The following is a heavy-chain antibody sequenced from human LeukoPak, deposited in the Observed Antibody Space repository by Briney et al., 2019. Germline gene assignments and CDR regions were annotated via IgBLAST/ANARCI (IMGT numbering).Heavy chain of an antibody. J-gene: IGHJ3*02. Sequence: SVKVSCKASGGSFSSYAISWVRQAPGQGLGWMGGIIPISDTVNYAQSFQGRVTVTADESKSTVYMDLSSLTSDDTAVYYCARPKYTSTWYDTFHIWGQGTTVTVSS. CDR2: IIPISDTV. CDR3: ARPKYTSTWYDTFHI. D-gene: IGHD6-13*01. CDR1: GGSFSSYA. V-gene: IGHV1-69*13.